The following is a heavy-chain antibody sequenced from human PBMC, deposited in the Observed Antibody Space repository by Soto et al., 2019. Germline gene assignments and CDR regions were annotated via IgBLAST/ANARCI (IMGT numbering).Heavy chain of an antibody. J-gene: IGHJ6*02. CDR1: GYTFTSYD. V-gene: IGHV1-18*01. CDR3: ARDCSSTSCYPYYYYGMDV. Sequence: ASVKVSCKASGYTFTSYDIYWVRQAPGQGLEWMGWISAYNGNTNYAQKLQGRVTMTTDTSTSTAYMELRSLRSDDTAVYYCARDCSSTSCYPYYYYGMDVWGQGTTVTVSS. D-gene: IGHD2-2*01. CDR2: ISAYNGNT.